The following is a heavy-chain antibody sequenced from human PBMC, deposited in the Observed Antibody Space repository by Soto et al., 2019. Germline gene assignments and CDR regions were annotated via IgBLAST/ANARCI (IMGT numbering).Heavy chain of an antibody. D-gene: IGHD3-3*01. CDR2: INPSGGST. J-gene: IGHJ4*02. V-gene: IGHV1-46*01. Sequence: VASVKVSCKASGYTITSYYMHWVRQAPGQGLEWMGIINPSGGSTSYAQKFQGRVTMTRDTSTSTVYMELSSLRSEDTAVYYCARGVDYDFWSGYLDYFDYWGQGTLVTVSS. CDR1: GYTITSYY. CDR3: ARGVDYDFWSGYLDYFDY.